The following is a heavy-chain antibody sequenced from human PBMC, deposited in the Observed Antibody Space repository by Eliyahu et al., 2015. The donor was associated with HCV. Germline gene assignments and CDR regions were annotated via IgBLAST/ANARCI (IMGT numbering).Heavy chain of an antibody. J-gene: IGHJ4*02. CDR2: IWYDGSTK. CDR3: ARSHTTTLQSFDC. CDR1: GFAFSXYG. Sequence: QVQVVXSGGGVVQPGRSXXLXCATSGFAFSXYGMHXVRQAPGKGLEWLAVIWYDGSTKYYADSVKGRFTISRDNSKNTLYLQMNSLRAEDTAVYYCARSHTTTLQSFDCWGQGALVTVSS. D-gene: IGHD2/OR15-2a*01. V-gene: IGHV3-33*01.